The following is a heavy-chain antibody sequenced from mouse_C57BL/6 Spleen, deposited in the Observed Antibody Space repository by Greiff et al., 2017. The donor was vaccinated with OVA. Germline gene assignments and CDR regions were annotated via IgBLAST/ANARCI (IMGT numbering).Heavy chain of an antibody. D-gene: IGHD4-1*01. V-gene: IGHV5-17*01. CDR2: ISSGSSTI. Sequence: VQLQQSGGGLVKPGGSLKLSCAASGFTFSDYGMHWVRQAPEKGLEWVAYISSGSSTIYYADTVKGRFTISRDNAKNTLFLQMTSLRSEDTAMYYCARSTGTDYWGQGTTLTVSS. CDR1: GFTFSDYG. J-gene: IGHJ2*01. CDR3: ARSTGTDY.